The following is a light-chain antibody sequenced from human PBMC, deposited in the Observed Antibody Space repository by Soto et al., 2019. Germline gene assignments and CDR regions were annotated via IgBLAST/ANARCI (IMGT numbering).Light chain of an antibody. J-gene: IGKJ2*01. CDR2: AAS. CDR3: QQSYSTPPYT. CDR1: QSISSY. Sequence: DIQMTQSPSSLSASVGDRVTITCRASQSISSYLTWYQQKPGKAPKLLIYAASSLQSGVPSRFSGSGSGTDFTLTISRLQPEDFATYYCQQSYSTPPYTFGQGTKLEIK. V-gene: IGKV1-39*01.